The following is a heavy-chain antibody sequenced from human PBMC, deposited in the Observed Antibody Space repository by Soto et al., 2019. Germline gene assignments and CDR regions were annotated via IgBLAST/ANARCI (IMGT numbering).Heavy chain of an antibody. D-gene: IGHD3-22*01. CDR3: ARAKSYDSSGYYYYFDY. Sequence: PSETLSLTCTVSGGSISSGGYYWSWIRQPPGKGLEWIGEINHSGSTNYNPSLKSRVTISVDTSKNQFSLKLSSVTAADTAVYYCARAKSYDSSGYYYYFDYWGQGTLVTVSS. J-gene: IGHJ4*02. V-gene: IGHV4-39*07. CDR1: GGSISSGGYY. CDR2: INHSGST.